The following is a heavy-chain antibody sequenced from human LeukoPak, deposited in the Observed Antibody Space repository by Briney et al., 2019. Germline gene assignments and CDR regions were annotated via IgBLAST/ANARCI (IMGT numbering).Heavy chain of an antibody. V-gene: IGHV1-69*06. CDR1: GGTFSSYA. Sequence: ASVKVSCKASGGTFSSYAISWVRQAPGRGLEWMGGIIPIFGTANYAQKFQGRVTITADNATSTAYMGLRSVRSSDTAAYYCARDIGTGGIVLDYWGQGTLVTVSS. CDR3: ARDIGTGGIVLDY. CDR2: IIPIFGTA. J-gene: IGHJ4*02. D-gene: IGHD1-26*01.